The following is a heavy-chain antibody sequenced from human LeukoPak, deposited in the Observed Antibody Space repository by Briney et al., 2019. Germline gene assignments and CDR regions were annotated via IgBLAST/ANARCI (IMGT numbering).Heavy chain of an antibody. D-gene: IGHD6-19*01. CDR3: ATDGQSSGWYGFDY. CDR1: GFTVSSNY. V-gene: IGHV3-21*01. Sequence: TGGSLRLSCAASGFTVSSNYMSWVRQAPGKGLEWVASITSPVGHIYYADSLKGRITISRDNAESSLYLQMNSLRAEDTAVYYCATDGQSSGWYGFDYWGQGTLVTVSS. J-gene: IGHJ4*02. CDR2: ITSPVGHI.